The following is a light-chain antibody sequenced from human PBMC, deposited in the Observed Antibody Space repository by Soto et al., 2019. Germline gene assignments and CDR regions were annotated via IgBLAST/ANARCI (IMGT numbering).Light chain of an antibody. J-gene: IGKJ1*01. V-gene: IGKV1-5*03. CDR1: QTISSW. CDR3: QHYNSYSEA. Sequence: DTQTTQSTSTLSGSLGDGVTLTCRASQTISSWLAWYQQKPGKAPKLLIYKASTLKSGVPSRFSGSGSGTEFTLTISSLQPDDFATYYCQHYNSYSEAFGQGTKVDIK. CDR2: KAS.